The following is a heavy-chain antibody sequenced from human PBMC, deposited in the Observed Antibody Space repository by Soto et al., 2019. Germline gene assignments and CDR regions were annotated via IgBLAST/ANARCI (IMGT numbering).Heavy chain of an antibody. V-gene: IGHV4-59*01. J-gene: IGHJ6*02. D-gene: IGHD2-2*01. CDR2: IYYSGST. Sequence: SETLSLTCTVSGGSMCSYFWSWIRQPPGKGLEWIGYIYYSGSTNYNPSLKSRVTISVDTSKNQFSLKLSSVTAADTAVYYCARANSPNCSSTSCYGIYYYYGMDVWGQGTTVTVSS. CDR1: GGSMCSYF. CDR3: ARANSPNCSSTSCYGIYYYYGMDV.